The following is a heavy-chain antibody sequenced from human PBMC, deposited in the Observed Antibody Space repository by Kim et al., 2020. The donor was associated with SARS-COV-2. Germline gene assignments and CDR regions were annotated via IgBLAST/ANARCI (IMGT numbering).Heavy chain of an antibody. D-gene: IGHD6-13*01. CDR1: GFTFSSYA. V-gene: IGHV3-23*01. CDR2: ISGSGGST. J-gene: IGHJ4*02. Sequence: GGSLRLSCTASGFTFSSYAMSWVRQAPGKGLEWVSAISGSGGSTYYADSVKGRFTISRDNSKNTLYLQMNSLRAEDTAVYYCAKTTRAAAAVTIDYWGQGTLVTVSS. CDR3: AKTTRAAAAVTIDY.